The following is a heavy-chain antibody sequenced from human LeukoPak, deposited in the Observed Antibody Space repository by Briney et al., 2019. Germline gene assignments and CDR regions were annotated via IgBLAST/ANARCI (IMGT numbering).Heavy chain of an antibody. D-gene: IGHD6-13*01. CDR1: VFTVSSNY. Sequence: GSLRLSCAASVFTVSSNYMSCVRQAPGKGLEWVSSISSSSSYIYYAASVKGRFTISRDNAKNSLYLQMNSLRAEDTAVYYCARVHRSSSWLPNDAFDIWGQGTMVTVSS. V-gene: IGHV3-21*01. CDR3: ARVHRSSSWLPNDAFDI. CDR2: ISSSSSYI. J-gene: IGHJ3*02.